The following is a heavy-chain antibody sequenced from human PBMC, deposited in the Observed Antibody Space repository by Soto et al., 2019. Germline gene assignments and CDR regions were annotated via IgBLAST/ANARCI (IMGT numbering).Heavy chain of an antibody. V-gene: IGHV1-8*01. Sequence: GASVKVSCKASGYTFTSYDINWVRQATGQGLEWMGWMNPNSGNTDYAQKLQGRVTMTTDTSTRTAYMELRSLRSDDTAVYYCARKSSSSSWFDPWGQGTLVTVSS. J-gene: IGHJ5*02. CDR1: GYTFTSYD. D-gene: IGHD6-6*01. CDR2: MNPNSGNT. CDR3: ARKSSSSSWFDP.